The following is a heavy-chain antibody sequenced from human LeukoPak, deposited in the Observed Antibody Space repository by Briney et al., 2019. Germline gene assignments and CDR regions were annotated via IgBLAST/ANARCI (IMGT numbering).Heavy chain of an antibody. D-gene: IGHD5-18*01. J-gene: IGHJ3*02. CDR1: GFIFSTCA. V-gene: IGHV3-23*01. Sequence: GGSLRLSCAASGFIFSTCAINSVRQAPGKGREWVSAISGSGTKTFYSDSVKGRFTISRDNPKNTLYLQMNSLRPEDTAVYYCVKEPRGYSFSFDIWGQGAMVTVSS. CDR3: VKEPRGYSFSFDI. CDR2: ISGSGTKT.